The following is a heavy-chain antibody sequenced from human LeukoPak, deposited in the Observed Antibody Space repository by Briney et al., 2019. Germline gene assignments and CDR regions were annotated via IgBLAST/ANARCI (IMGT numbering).Heavy chain of an antibody. Sequence: PGGSLRLSCVASGFTFSKYAVSWVRQAPGKGLEWVSSISDSGGKTYYADSVKGRFTISRDNSKNTFYLQMNSLRAEDTAVYYCARGHNERRRSGFDPWGQGTLVTVSS. CDR2: ISDSGGKT. V-gene: IGHV3-23*01. D-gene: IGHD1-1*01. CDR1: GFTFSKYA. J-gene: IGHJ5*02. CDR3: ARGHNERRRSGFDP.